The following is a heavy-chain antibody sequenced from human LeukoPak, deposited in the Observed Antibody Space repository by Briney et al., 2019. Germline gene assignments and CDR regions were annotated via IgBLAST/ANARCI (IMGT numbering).Heavy chain of an antibody. CDR3: AELGITMIGGV. J-gene: IGHJ6*04. CDR2: ISSSGSTI. V-gene: IGHV3-48*03. D-gene: IGHD3-10*02. Sequence: GGSLRLSCEASGFTFSTYEMNWVRQTPGKGLEWVSYISSSGSTIYYADSVKGRFTISRDNAKNSLYLQMNSLRAEDTAVYYCAELGITMIGGVWGKGTTVTISS. CDR1: GFTFSTYE.